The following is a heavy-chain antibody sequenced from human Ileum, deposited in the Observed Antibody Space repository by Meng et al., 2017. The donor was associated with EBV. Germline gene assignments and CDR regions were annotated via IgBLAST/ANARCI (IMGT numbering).Heavy chain of an antibody. CDR1: GGSISRSDW. Sequence: QVLLQEPGPGRVKPSETLSLTSAVSGGSISRSDWWSWVRQPPGKGLEWIGETSHSGSTNYSPSLKSRVTISLDKSKNQLSLKLNSVTAADTAVYYCASSDYYRSDYWGQGTLVTVAS. J-gene: IGHJ4*02. CDR3: ASSDYYRSDY. V-gene: IGHV4-4*02. CDR2: TSHSGST. D-gene: IGHD3-22*01.